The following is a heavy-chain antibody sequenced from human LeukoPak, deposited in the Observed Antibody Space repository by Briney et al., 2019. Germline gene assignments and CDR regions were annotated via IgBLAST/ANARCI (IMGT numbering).Heavy chain of an antibody. CDR3: ARVTGYMIEDYFDY. CDR2: IYYSGST. Sequence: SETLSLTCTVSGGSLTNYYWSWIRQPPGKGLDWIGHIYYSGSTNYNPSLKSRVTISVDTSKNQFSLRLRSVTAADTAVYYCARVTGYMIEDYFDYWGQGTLVTVSS. V-gene: IGHV4-59*01. J-gene: IGHJ4*02. D-gene: IGHD3-22*01. CDR1: GGSLTNYY.